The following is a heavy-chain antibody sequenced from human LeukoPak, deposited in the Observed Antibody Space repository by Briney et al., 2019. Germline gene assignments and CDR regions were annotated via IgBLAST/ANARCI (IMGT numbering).Heavy chain of an antibody. CDR2: INHSGST. CDR3: ARAVWFGEGHDY. J-gene: IGHJ4*02. D-gene: IGHD3-10*01. CDR1: GGSFSGYY. V-gene: IGHV4-34*01. Sequence: PSETLSLTCAVYGGSFSGYYWSWIRQPPGKGLEWIGEINHSGSTNYNASLKSRVTISVDTSKNQFSLKVSSVTAADTAVYYCARAVWFGEGHDYWGQGTLITVSS.